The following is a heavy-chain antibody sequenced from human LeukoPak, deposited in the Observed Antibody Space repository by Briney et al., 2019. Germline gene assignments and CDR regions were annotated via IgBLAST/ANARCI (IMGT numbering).Heavy chain of an antibody. CDR2: IWYDGSNK. V-gene: IGHV3-33*01. Sequence: SGRSLRLSCAASGFTFNEFGVHWVRQAPGQGLEWVALIWYDGSNKYYADSVKGRLTISRDNSKNTFYLQMNSLRVEDTAIYYCARDRPTGSYYSIDYWGQGTLATVSS. J-gene: IGHJ4*02. CDR3: ARDRPTGSYYSIDY. D-gene: IGHD1-26*01. CDR1: GFTFNEFG.